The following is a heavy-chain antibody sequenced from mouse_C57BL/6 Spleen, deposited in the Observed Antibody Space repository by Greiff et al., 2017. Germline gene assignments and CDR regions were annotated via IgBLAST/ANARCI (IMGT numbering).Heavy chain of an antibody. CDR2: IWSDGST. CDR1: GFSLTSYG. D-gene: IGHD1-1*01. Sequence: VKVVESGPGLVAPSQSLSITCTVSGFSLTSYGVHWVRQPPGKGLEWLVVIWSDGSTTYNSALKSRLSISKDNSKSQVFLKMNSLQTDDTAMYYCARHEDYYSYAMDYWGQGTSVTVSS. J-gene: IGHJ4*01. CDR3: ARHEDYYSYAMDY. V-gene: IGHV2-6-1*01.